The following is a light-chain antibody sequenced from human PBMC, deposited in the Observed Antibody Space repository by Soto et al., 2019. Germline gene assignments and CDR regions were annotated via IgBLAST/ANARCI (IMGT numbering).Light chain of an antibody. V-gene: IGLV2-8*01. CDR2: EVN. J-gene: IGLJ1*01. CDR3: SSHAGSKRV. Sequence: ARNRPPSANGSPGHSVTSCCTETSSDVGGYNYVSWYQQHPGKAPKLMIYEVNKRPSGVPDRFSGSKSGNTASLTVSGLQAEDEGDYYCSSHAGSKRVFGTGNKVTV. CDR1: SSDVGGYNY.